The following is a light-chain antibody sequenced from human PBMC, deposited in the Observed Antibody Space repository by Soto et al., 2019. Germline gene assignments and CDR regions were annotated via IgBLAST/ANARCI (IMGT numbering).Light chain of an antibody. J-gene: IGLJ1*01. CDR1: RSDIGGYDY. V-gene: IGLV2-14*01. Sequence: QSALTQPAFVSGSHGQSIAISCTGTRSDIGGYDYVSWYQQHPGKAPKLMIYQVSNRPSGVSNRFSGSKSGNTASLTISGLQAEDEADYYCTSYTSSNINLVVGTGTKVTVL. CDR3: TSYTSSNINLV. CDR2: QVS.